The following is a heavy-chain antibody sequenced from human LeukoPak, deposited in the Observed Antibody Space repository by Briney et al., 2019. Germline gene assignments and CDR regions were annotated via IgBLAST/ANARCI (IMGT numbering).Heavy chain of an antibody. D-gene: IGHD5-12*01. CDR2: ISGSGTNT. CDR1: GFTFSSYA. Sequence: PGGSLRLSCAASGFTFSSYAMSWVRQAPGKGLEWVSVISGSGTNTYYSDSVKGRITISRDNSKNTLYLQMNSLRAEDTAVYYCAKESYDGYYFDYWGQGTLVTVSS. J-gene: IGHJ4*02. V-gene: IGHV3-23*01. CDR3: AKESYDGYYFDY.